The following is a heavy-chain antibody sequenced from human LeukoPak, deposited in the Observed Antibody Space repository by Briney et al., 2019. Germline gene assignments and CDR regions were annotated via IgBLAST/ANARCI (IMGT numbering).Heavy chain of an antibody. CDR1: GFTFSSYS. Sequence: GGSLRLSCAASGFTFSSYSMNWVRQAPGKGLEWVSYISSSSSTIYYADSVKGRFTISRDNAKNSLYLQMSSLRAEDTGVYYCARARRSEYQGNWGQGTPVTVSS. CDR3: ARARRSEYQGN. D-gene: IGHD2-2*01. J-gene: IGHJ4*02. V-gene: IGHV3-48*04. CDR2: ISSSSSTI.